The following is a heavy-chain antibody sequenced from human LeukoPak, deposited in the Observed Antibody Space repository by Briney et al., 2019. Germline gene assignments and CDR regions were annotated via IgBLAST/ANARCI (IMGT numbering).Heavy chain of an antibody. CDR2: IVVGSGNT. J-gene: IGHJ4*02. CDR3: AANPVTTGFDY. V-gene: IGHV1-58*02. CDR1: GYTFTGYY. D-gene: IGHD4-17*01. Sequence: SVKVSCKASGYTFTGYYMHWVRQAPGQGLEWMGRIVVGSGNTNYAQKFRERVTITRDMSTSTAYMELSSLRSEDTAVYYCAANPVTTGFDYWGQGTLVTVSS.